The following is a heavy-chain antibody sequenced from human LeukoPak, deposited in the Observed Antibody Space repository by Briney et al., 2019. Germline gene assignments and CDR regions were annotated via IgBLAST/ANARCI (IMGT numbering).Heavy chain of an antibody. J-gene: IGHJ4*02. CDR2: IRYDGSNK. Sequence: GGSLRLSCAASGFTLSSYGMHWVRQAPGKGLEWAAFIRYDGSNKYYADSVRGRFTISRDNSKNTLYLQMNSLRTEDTAVYYCAASGYSYVQGHYWGQGTPVTVSS. V-gene: IGHV3-30*02. CDR3: AASGYSYVQGHY. CDR1: GFTLSSYG. D-gene: IGHD5-18*01.